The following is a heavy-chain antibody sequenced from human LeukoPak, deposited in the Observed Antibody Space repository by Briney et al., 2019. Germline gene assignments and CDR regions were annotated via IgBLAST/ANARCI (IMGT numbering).Heavy chain of an antibody. D-gene: IGHD2-2*01. CDR3: ARQYGNWYFDL. V-gene: IGHV4-4*02. CDR1: GGSISSSNW. Sequence: SETLSLTCAVSGGSISSSNWWSWVRQPPGKGLEWIGEIYHSGSTSYNPSLKSRVTISVDTSKNQFSLKLSSVTAADTAVYYCARQYGNWYFDLWGRGTLVTVSS. CDR2: IYHSGST. J-gene: IGHJ2*01.